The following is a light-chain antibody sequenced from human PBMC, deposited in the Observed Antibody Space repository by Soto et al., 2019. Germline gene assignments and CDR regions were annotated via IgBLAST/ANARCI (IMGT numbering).Light chain of an antibody. J-gene: IGKJ1*01. CDR1: HSVTTH. CDR3: QQYGSSPRT. CDR2: DAS. V-gene: IGKV3-11*01. Sequence: EIVLTQSPDTLSLSPGERATLSCWASHSVTTHLAWFQQRPGQTPRLLIYDASTRAPGIPARFSGSGSGTDLTITISSLEPEDFAVYYCQQYGSSPRTFGQGTKVDIK.